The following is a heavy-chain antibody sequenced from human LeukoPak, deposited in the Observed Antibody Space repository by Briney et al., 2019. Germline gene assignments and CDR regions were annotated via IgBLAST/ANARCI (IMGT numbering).Heavy chain of an antibody. D-gene: IGHD4/OR15-4a*01. CDR3: ARDWCFMYV. Sequence: GGSLRLSCAASGFTFRSHSMSWVRQGPGKGLECVSYISSTSGTIYYADSVKGRFTISRDNAKDSLYLQMNSLREEDTAVYYCARDWCFMYVWGKGTAVSVS. J-gene: IGHJ6*04. CDR1: GFTFRSHS. V-gene: IGHV3-48*02. CDR2: ISSTSGTI.